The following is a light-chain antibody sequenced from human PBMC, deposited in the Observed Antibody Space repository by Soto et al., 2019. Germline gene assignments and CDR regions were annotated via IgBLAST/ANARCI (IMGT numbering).Light chain of an antibody. CDR1: QDVIYW. V-gene: IGKV1D-12*01. Sequence: DIQMTQSPSSVSASVGDRVTITCRASQDVIYWLAWYQQKPGKAPNLLIYAASSLQSGVPSRFSGSGSGTDLTLTISSLQPEDFAAYYCQQANSFQITFGQGTRLEIK. J-gene: IGKJ5*01. CDR3: QQANSFQIT. CDR2: AAS.